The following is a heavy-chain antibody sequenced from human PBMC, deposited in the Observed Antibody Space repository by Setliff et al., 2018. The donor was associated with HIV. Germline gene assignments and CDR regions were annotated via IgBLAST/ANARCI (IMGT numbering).Heavy chain of an antibody. V-gene: IGHV4-34*01. Sequence: SETLSLTCAVYGDSFSGSYWSWIRQSPGTGLEWIGEVNHNGGTNYNPSLKSRVVVSVDRSKNQYSLKLISVTAADTAVYYCTRKKTGQFGAFNMWGRGTLVT. CDR1: GDSFSGSY. D-gene: IGHD7-27*01. CDR3: TRKKTGQFGAFNM. CDR2: VNHNGGT. J-gene: IGHJ3*02.